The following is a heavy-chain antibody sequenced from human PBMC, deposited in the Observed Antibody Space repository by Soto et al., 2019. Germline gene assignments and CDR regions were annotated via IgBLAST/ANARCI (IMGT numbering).Heavy chain of an antibody. V-gene: IGHV4-59*08. J-gene: IGHJ6*02. CDR2: VYSTGGT. Sequence: QVQLQQSGPGLVKPSETLSLTCSVSSGPTSSHNWGWIRQTPGRGLEWIGYVYSTGGTSYNPSLTRRVPISADPSTNHISRPLPSVTAADTAVYFCVRQGIGNLHGLVDVWGQGTTVRVSS. CDR1: SGPTSSHN. CDR3: VRQGIGNLHGLVDV. D-gene: IGHD1-1*01.